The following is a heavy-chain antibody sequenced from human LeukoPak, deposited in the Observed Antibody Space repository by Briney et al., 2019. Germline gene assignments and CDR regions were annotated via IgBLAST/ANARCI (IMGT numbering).Heavy chain of an antibody. J-gene: IGHJ5*02. CDR3: AKDYYEQNWFDP. Sequence: PGGSLRLSCAASGFTFSSYWMSWVRQAPGKGLEWVSAISGSGGSTYYADSVKGRFTISRDNSKNTLYLQMNSLRAEDTAVYYCAKDYYEQNWFDPWGQGTLVTVSS. V-gene: IGHV3-23*01. D-gene: IGHD3-22*01. CDR2: ISGSGGST. CDR1: GFTFSSYW.